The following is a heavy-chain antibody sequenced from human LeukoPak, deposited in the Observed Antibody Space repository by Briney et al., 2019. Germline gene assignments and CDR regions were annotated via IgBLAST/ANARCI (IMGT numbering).Heavy chain of an antibody. CDR3: ARHREQQLANNWFDP. J-gene: IGHJ5*02. CDR1: GYSFTSYW. Sequence: GESLKISCKGSGYSFTSYWIGWVRQMPGKGLEWMGIIYPGDSDTRYSPPFQGQVTISADKSISTAYLQWSSLKASDTAMYYCARHREQQLANNWFDPWGQGTLVTVSS. CDR2: IYPGDSDT. D-gene: IGHD6-13*01. V-gene: IGHV5-51*01.